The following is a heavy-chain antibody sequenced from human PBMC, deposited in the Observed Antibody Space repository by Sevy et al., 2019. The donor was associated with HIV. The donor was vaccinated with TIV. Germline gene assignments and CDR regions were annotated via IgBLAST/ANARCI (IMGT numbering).Heavy chain of an antibody. J-gene: IGHJ6*02. CDR3: AKAGKDSSSWDNYYGMDV. CDR2: ISYDGSNK. V-gene: IGHV3-30*18. Sequence: GGSLRLSCAASGFTFSSYGMHWVRQAPGKGLEWVAVISYDGSNKYYADSVKGRFTISRDNSKNTLYLQMNSLRAEDTAVYYCAKAGKDSSSWDNYYGMDVWGQGTTVTASS. CDR1: GFTFSSYG. D-gene: IGHD6-13*01.